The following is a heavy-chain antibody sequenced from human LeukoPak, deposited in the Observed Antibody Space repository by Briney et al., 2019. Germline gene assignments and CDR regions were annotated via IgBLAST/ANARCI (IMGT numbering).Heavy chain of an antibody. J-gene: IGHJ4*02. D-gene: IGHD1-26*01. CDR2: ISGSSVSI. Sequence: GGSLRLSCAASGFSLNTYGMSWVRQAPGKGLEWVSYISGSSVSIYYADSVKGRFTISRDNAKNSLYLQMNSLRAEDTAVYYCAREWRYSGLFDCWGQGTLVTVSS. CDR1: GFSLNTYG. V-gene: IGHV3-48*04. CDR3: AREWRYSGLFDC.